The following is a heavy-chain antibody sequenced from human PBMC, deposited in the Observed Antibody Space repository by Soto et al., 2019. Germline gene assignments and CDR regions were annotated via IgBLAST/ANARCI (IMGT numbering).Heavy chain of an antibody. CDR2: IKEDGGLR. D-gene: IGHD2-8*02. J-gene: IGHJ4*02. CDR3: TSVSSSVEPGGFVDY. Sequence: EVQLEESGGGLVQPGGSLRLSCTASKFFISSSWMSWVRQAPGKGLEWVANIKEDGGLRRYVDSVKGRFTITRDNGKNSVYLQMNSLRADYSAGYYCTSVSSSVEPGGFVDYWGQGTLVTVSS. CDR1: KFFISSSW. V-gene: IGHV3-7*03.